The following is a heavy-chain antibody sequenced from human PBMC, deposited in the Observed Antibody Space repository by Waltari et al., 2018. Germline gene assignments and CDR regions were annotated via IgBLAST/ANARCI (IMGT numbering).Heavy chain of an antibody. J-gene: IGHJ4*02. V-gene: IGHV4-34*01. CDR3: ARLTFDYGDEQSPLDF. CDR2: INHSGST. D-gene: IGHD4-17*01. Sequence: QVQLQQWGAGLLKPSETLSLTCAVYGGSFSGYCWNWIRQPPGRGLEWIGEINHSGSTNYNPSLESRVTISVDTSKKQISLKLSSVTAADTAIYYCARLTFDYGDEQSPLDFWGQGTLVTVSS. CDR1: GGSFSGYC.